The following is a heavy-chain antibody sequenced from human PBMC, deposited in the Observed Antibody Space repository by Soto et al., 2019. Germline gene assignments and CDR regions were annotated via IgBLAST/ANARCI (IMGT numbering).Heavy chain of an antibody. CDR1: GGSISSYY. CDR3: ARWVAARPLDY. Sequence: ASETLSLTCTVSGGSISSYYWSWIRQPPGKGLEWIGYIYYSGSTNYNPSLKSRVTISVDTSKNQFSLKLSSVTAADTAVYYCARWVAARPLDYWGQGTLVTVS. V-gene: IGHV4-59*01. J-gene: IGHJ4*02. CDR2: IYYSGST. D-gene: IGHD6-6*01.